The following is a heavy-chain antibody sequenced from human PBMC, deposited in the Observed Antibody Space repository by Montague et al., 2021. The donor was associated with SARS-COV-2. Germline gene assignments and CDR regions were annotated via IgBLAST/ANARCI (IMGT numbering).Heavy chain of an antibody. D-gene: IGHD6-19*01. CDR2: TYYRSKWYN. V-gene: IGHV6-1*01. CDR1: GDSVSSNSAA. J-gene: IGHJ6*02. Sequence: CAISGDSVSSNSAARNWIRQSPSRDLEWLGRTYYRSKWYNEYAVSVNSRITINPDTSKNQFSLQVNSVTPEDTAVYYCARGADRYYFYGMDVWGQGTTVTVSS. CDR3: ARGADRYYFYGMDV.